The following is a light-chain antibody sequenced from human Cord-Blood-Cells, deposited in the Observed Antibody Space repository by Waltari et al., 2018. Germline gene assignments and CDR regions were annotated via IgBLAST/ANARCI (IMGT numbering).Light chain of an antibody. J-gene: IGKJ4*01. CDR1: QSVSSN. CDR2: GAS. Sequence: EIVMTQSPATLSVSPGERATLSCRASQSVSSNLAWYQQKPGQAPRLVIYGASTRATGIPGRFSGSGSCTEFTLTISSLQSEDFAVYYCQQYNNGLTFGGGTKVEIK. V-gene: IGKV3-15*01. CDR3: QQYNNGLT.